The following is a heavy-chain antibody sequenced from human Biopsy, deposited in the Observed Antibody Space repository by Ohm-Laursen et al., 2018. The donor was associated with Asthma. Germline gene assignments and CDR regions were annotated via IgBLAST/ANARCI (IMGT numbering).Heavy chain of an antibody. CDR3: VRHQYSSSWSTFDY. Sequence: GTLSLTCPVSGASITSSAYYWGWIRQPPGKGMEWIGSMYHSGSPYYHPSLKSRATISVDTSKNQLSRKMSSVTAADTAVYFCVRHQYSSSWSTFDYWGQGALVTVSS. V-gene: IGHV4-39*01. D-gene: IGHD3-22*01. CDR2: MYHSGSP. CDR1: GASITSSAYY. J-gene: IGHJ4*02.